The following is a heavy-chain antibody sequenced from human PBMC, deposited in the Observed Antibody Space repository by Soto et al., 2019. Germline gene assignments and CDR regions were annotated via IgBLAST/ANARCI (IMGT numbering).Heavy chain of an antibody. V-gene: IGHV4-34*01. J-gene: IGHJ6*02. CDR1: GGCFSGYY. CDR2: INHSGST. CDR3: ARGFLGAEVDYYGMDV. D-gene: IGHD6-13*01. Sequence: SETLSLTCAVYGGCFSGYYSSWIRQPPGKGLEWIGEINHSGSTNYNPSLKSRVTISVDTSKNQFSLKLSSVTAADTAVYYCARGFLGAEVDYYGMDVWGQGTTVTVSS.